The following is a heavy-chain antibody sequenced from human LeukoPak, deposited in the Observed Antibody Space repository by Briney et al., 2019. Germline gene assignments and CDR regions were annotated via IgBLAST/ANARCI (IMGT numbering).Heavy chain of an antibody. CDR3: ARPYSSSWYRAFDI. D-gene: IGHD6-13*01. J-gene: IGHJ3*02. Sequence: GGSLRLSCAASGFTFSCYEMNWVRQAPGKGLEWVSYISSSGSTIYYADSVKGRFTISRDNAKNSLYLQMNSLRAEDTAVYYYARPYSSSWYRAFDIWGQGTMVTVSS. CDR2: ISSSGSTI. CDR1: GFTFSCYE. V-gene: IGHV3-48*03.